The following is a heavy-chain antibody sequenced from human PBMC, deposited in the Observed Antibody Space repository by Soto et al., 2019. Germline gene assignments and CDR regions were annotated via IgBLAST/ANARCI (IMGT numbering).Heavy chain of an antibody. CDR3: ARRPSVDYVDCFAY. CDR2: IKQDGSEK. D-gene: IGHD4-17*01. Sequence: EVQLVESGGSLVQPGGSLRLSCAASGFTFSSFWMSWVRQAPGKGLEWVANIKQDGSEKYYVDSVRGRFSISRDNAKNSLFLQMNCLRAEDSAVYYCARRPSVDYVDCFAYWGQGTMGTVSS. J-gene: IGHJ4*02. V-gene: IGHV3-7*01. CDR1: GFTFSSFW.